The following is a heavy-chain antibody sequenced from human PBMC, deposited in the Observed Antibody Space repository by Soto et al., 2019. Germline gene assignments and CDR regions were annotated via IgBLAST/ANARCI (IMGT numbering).Heavy chain of an antibody. Sequence: SLRLSCAASGFTLSGSDIHWVRQASGKGLEWVGRIRTKSNNFATSYAESVRGRFTISRDDSDNTASLQVSSLKTEDTAIYYCSRHQEGRSMVFYGMDVWGQGTTVTVSS. CDR2: IRTKSNNFAT. D-gene: IGHD3-10*01. V-gene: IGHV3-73*01. CDR1: GFTLSGSD. J-gene: IGHJ6*02. CDR3: SRHQEGRSMVFYGMDV.